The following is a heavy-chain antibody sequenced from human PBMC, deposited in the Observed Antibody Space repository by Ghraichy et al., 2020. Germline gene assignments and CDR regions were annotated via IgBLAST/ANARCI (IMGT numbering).Heavy chain of an antibody. D-gene: IGHD3-3*01. CDR2: IYHSGST. J-gene: IGHJ4*02. CDR1: GYSISSGYY. Sequence: SETLSLTCAVSGYSISSGYYWGWIRQPPGKGLEWIGSIYHSGSTYYNPSLKSRVTISVDTSKNQFSLKLSSVTAADTAVYYCARDIIADTIFGVVIIKGSFDYWGQGTLVTVSS. V-gene: IGHV4-38-2*02. CDR3: ARDIIADTIFGVVIIKGSFDY.